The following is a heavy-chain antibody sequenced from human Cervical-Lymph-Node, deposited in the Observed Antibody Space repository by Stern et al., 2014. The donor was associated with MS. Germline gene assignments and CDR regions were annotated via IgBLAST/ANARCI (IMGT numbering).Heavy chain of an antibody. J-gene: IGHJ4*02. D-gene: IGHD2-15*01. V-gene: IGHV3-73*02. CDR2: IRSKINNYAT. CDR1: GFIFSGSS. Sequence: EVQLVESGGGLVQPGGSLKLSCVASGFIFSGSSMHWVRQASGEGLEWGGRIRSKINNYATAYAASVQGRFIISRDDSKNTAYLQMNSLKTEDTALYYCTSGGVLAANSFDNWGQGTLVTVSS. CDR3: TSGGVLAANSFDN.